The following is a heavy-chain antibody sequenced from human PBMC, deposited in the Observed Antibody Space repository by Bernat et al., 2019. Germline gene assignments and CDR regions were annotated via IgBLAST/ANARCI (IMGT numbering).Heavy chain of an antibody. Sequence: EVQLVESGGGLVKPGGSLRLSCAASGFTFSSYSMNWVRQAPGKGLEWVSSISSSSSYIYYADSVKGRFTISRDNAKNSLYLQMNSLRAEDTAVYYCARKGTIFDGDAFDIWGQGTMVTVSS. CDR1: GFTFSSYS. D-gene: IGHD3-3*01. V-gene: IGHV3-21*04. J-gene: IGHJ3*02. CDR3: ARKGTIFDGDAFDI. CDR2: ISSSSSYI.